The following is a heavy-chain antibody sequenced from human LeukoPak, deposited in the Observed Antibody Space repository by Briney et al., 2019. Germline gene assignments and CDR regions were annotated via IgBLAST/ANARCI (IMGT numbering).Heavy chain of an antibody. Sequence: PGGSLSLSCAASELPSLSYPMSWLRQAPGKGLEWVASISISSSNIYYADSVKRRFTISRDNAKNSLYLQMNSLRAEDTAVYYCARGDCSGGSCYQAWGQGTMVTVSS. CDR3: ARGDCSGGSCYQA. J-gene: IGHJ4*02. CDR1: ELPSLSYP. CDR2: ISISSSNI. D-gene: IGHD2-15*01. V-gene: IGHV3-21*01.